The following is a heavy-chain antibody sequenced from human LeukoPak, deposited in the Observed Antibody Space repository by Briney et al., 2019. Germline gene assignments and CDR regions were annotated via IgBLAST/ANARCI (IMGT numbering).Heavy chain of an antibody. CDR3: ASRRKTRIAVAGTLDY. Sequence: PSETLSLTCAVSGGSISSSNWWSWVRQPPGKGLEWIGEIYHSGSTNYNPSLKSRVTISVDKSKNQFSLKLSSVTAADTAVYYCASRRKTRIAVAGTLDYWGQGTLVTVSS. V-gene: IGHV4-4*02. CDR1: GGSISSSNW. CDR2: IYHSGST. D-gene: IGHD6-19*01. J-gene: IGHJ4*02.